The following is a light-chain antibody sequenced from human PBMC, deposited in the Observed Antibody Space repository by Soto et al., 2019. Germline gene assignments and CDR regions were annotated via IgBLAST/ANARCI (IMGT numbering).Light chain of an antibody. J-gene: IGKJ4*01. CDR2: GAS. CDR3: QQYHKWPLT. CDR1: QSVSNN. V-gene: IGKV3-15*01. Sequence: EIELTQSPAPLSVSPGERATVPCRASQSVSNNLAWYQQKPGQAPRLLISGASTRATGIPARFSGSGFGTEFTLTISSLQSEDFAVYYCQQYHKWPLTLGGGTKVDI.